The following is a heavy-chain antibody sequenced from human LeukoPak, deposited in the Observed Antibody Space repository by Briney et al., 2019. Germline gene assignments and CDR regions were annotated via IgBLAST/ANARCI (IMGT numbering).Heavy chain of an antibody. J-gene: IGHJ6*02. D-gene: IGHD2-15*01. CDR3: AREVVAATKYYYYYGMDV. Sequence: ASVKVSCKTSGYTFSSYGISWLRQAPGQGLEWMGWISAYNGNTNYAQKLQGRVTMTTDTSTSTAYMELRSLRSDDTAVYYCAREVVAATKYYYYYGMDVWGQGTTVTVSS. CDR1: GYTFSSYG. CDR2: ISAYNGNT. V-gene: IGHV1-18*01.